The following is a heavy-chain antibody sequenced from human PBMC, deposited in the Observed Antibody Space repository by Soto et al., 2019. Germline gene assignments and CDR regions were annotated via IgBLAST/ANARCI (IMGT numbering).Heavy chain of an antibody. D-gene: IGHD2-2*01. Sequence: ASVKVSCKASGGTFSSYTISWVRQAPGQGLEWMGRIIPILGIANYAQKFQGRVTIAADKSTSTAYMELSSLRSEDTAVYYCAREPLGGYCSSTSCYGFDYWGQGTLVTVSS. CDR3: AREPLGGYCSSTSCYGFDY. CDR1: GGTFSSYT. V-gene: IGHV1-69*04. J-gene: IGHJ4*02. CDR2: IIPILGIA.